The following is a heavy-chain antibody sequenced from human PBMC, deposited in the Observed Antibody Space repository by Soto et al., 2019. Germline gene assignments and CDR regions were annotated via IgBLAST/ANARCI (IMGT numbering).Heavy chain of an antibody. CDR2: IYYSGST. D-gene: IGHD6-25*01. CDR1: GGSISSSSYY. CDR3: ASRLAFYWYFDL. V-gene: IGHV4-39*01. J-gene: IGHJ2*01. Sequence: PSETLSLTCTVSGGSISSSSYYWGWIRQPPGKGLEWIGSIYYSGSTYYNPSLKSRVTISVDTSKNQFSLKLSSVTAADTAVYYCASRLAFYWYFDLWGRGTLVTVSS.